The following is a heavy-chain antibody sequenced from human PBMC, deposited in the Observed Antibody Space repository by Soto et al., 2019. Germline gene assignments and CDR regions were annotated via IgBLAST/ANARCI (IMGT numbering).Heavy chain of an antibody. CDR1: GFAFGSNS. J-gene: IGHJ4*02. Sequence: EVQLVESGGGLVKPGGSLRLSCAASGFAFGSNSMNWVRQAPGKGLEWVSSISRSSSHIYYADSVRGRFTISRGNAKNTMYLQMNSLRDDDTAVYYCARDRCSGGACYSFDYWGQGTLVTVSS. CDR2: ISRSSSHI. D-gene: IGHD2-15*01. V-gene: IGHV3-21*06. CDR3: ARDRCSGGACYSFDY.